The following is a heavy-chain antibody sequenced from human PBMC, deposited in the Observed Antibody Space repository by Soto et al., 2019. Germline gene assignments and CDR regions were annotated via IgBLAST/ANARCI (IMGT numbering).Heavy chain of an antibody. D-gene: IGHD6-13*01. V-gene: IGHV1-18*04. Sequence: QVQLVQSGAEVKKPGASVKVSCKASGYTFTSYGISWVRQAPGQGLEWMRWISAYNGNTNYAQKLQGRVTMTTDTSTSTAYMELRSLRSDDTAVYYCARDSSSWYGYYYYGMDVWGQGTTVTVSS. CDR3: ARDSSSWYGYYYYGMDV. CDR1: GYTFTSYG. CDR2: ISAYNGNT. J-gene: IGHJ6*02.